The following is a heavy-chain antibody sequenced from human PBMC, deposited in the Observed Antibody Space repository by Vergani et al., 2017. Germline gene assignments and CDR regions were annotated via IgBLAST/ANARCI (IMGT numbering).Heavy chain of an antibody. D-gene: IGHD3-10*01. V-gene: IGHV4-30-2*01. J-gene: IGHJ4*02. CDR2: INHSGST. Sequence: QLQLQESGSGLVKPSQTLSLTCAVSGGSISSGGYYWSWIRQPPGKGLEWIGEINHSGSTNYNPSLKSRVTISVDTSKNQFSLKLSSVTAADTAVYYCARGGSTMAHPRSLDYWGQGTLVTVSS. CDR3: ARGGSTMAHPRSLDY. CDR1: GGSISSGGYY.